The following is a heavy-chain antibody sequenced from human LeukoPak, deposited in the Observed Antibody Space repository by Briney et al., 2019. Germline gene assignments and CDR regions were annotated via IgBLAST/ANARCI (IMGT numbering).Heavy chain of an antibody. CDR3: ARGATVTTLWSWFDP. J-gene: IGHJ5*02. V-gene: IGHV1-58*01. D-gene: IGHD4-17*01. Sequence: TSVKVSCKASGFIFSSSAVQWVRQARGQRLEWIGWIVVGSGNTNYAQNFQERVTITRDMSTSTAYMELSSLRSEDTAVYYCARGATVTTLWSWFDPWGQGTLVTVSS. CDR2: IVVGSGNT. CDR1: GFIFSSSA.